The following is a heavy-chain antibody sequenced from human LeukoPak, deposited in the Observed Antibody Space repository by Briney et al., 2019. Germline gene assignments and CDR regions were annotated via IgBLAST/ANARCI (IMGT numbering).Heavy chain of an antibody. CDR2: ISWNSGDI. CDR3: VASFSASGLVHY. D-gene: IGHD6-13*01. J-gene: IGHJ4*02. V-gene: IGHV3-9*03. Sequence: PGGSLRLSCAASGFTFSSYAMSWVRQAPGKGLEWVSSISWNSGDIGYADSVKGRFTISRDNAKNSLSLQMNGLRADDMAFYYCVASFSASGLVHYWGQGTLVTVSS. CDR1: GFTFSSYA.